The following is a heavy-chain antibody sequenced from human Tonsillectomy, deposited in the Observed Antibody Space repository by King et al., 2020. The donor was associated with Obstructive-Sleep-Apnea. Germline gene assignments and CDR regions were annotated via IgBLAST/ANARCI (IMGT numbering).Heavy chain of an antibody. D-gene: IGHD3-10*01. CDR2: ISWDGGST. CDR1: GFTFDDYA. V-gene: IGHV3-43D*03. J-gene: IGHJ6*02. Sequence: VQLVESGGVVVQPGGSLRLSCAASGFTFDDYAMHWVRQAPGKGLEWVSLISWDGGSTYYADSVKGRFTISRDNSKNSLYLQMNSLRAEDTALYYCAKDPKRYGSGSYNSYGMDVWGQGTTVTVSS. CDR3: AKDPKRYGSGSYNSYGMDV.